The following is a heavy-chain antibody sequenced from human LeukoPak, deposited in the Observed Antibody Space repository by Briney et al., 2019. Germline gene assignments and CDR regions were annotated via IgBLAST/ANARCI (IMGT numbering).Heavy chain of an antibody. CDR1: GFTFSSYW. J-gene: IGHJ4*02. CDR2: IKQDGSEK. Sequence: PGGSLRLSCAASGFTFSSYWMSWVRQAPGKGLEWVANIKQDGSEKYYVDSVKGRFTISRDNAKNSLYLQMNSLRAEDTAVYYCARDGIPYDFWSGYPGGIDYWGQGTLVTVSS. CDR3: ARDGIPYDFWSGYPGGIDY. V-gene: IGHV3-7*01. D-gene: IGHD3-3*01.